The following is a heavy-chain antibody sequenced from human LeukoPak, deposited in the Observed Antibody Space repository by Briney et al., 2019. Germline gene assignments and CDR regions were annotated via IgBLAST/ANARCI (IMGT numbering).Heavy chain of an antibody. D-gene: IGHD3-10*01. J-gene: IGHJ4*02. CDR3: ARDRVRLDY. Sequence: PGGSLRLSCAGSGFTFISYWMHWVRHAPGKGLVWVARINSDGTTTTYADSVKGRFTFSRDNAMHTLYLQMNSLRAEDTAVYYCARDRVRLDYWGRGTLVTVSS. CDR1: GFTFISYW. V-gene: IGHV3-74*01. CDR2: INSDGTTT.